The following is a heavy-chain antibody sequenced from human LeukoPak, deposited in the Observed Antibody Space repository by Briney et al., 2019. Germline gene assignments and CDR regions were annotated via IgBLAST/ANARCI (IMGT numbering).Heavy chain of an antibody. CDR3: ARGRNDNGGMFFDS. Sequence: ETLSLTCTVSGGSIRSYYWNWIRQAPGKGLEWVGFISSSGYTSYIPSLKSRVAISIDTAKSQFSLRLSSMTAADTAIYYCARGRNDNGGMFFDSWAQGTLVTVSS. D-gene: IGHD4-23*01. J-gene: IGHJ4*02. CDR1: GGSIRSYY. V-gene: IGHV4-59*13. CDR2: ISSSGYT.